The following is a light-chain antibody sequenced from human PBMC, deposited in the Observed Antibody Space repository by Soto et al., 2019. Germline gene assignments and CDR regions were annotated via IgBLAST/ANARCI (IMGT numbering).Light chain of an antibody. Sequence: IVVTQSPATLSASPGERATLFCRASQSIDTYLAWYQQKPGQAPRLLIFGVATRTTGVPARFSGSGSGTEFTLTISSLQSEDFGVFFCQQYDQWWTFGQGTKVDIK. J-gene: IGKJ1*01. CDR1: QSIDTY. V-gene: IGKV3-15*01. CDR2: GVA. CDR3: QQYDQWWT.